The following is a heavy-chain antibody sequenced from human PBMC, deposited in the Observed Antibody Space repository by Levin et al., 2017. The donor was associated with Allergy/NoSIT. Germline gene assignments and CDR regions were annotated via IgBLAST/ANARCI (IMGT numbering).Heavy chain of an antibody. Sequence: SCAASGFTVYNNYMTWVRQAPGKGLEWVSLIYSGGNTRYADSLKGRFTISRDKSKNTLYLQMNSLRVEDTAVYYCAGYTAGEHWGQGALVIVSS. CDR1: GFTVYNNY. D-gene: IGHD5-18*01. CDR3: AGYTAGEH. V-gene: IGHV3-66*01. CDR2: IYSGGNT. J-gene: IGHJ4*02.